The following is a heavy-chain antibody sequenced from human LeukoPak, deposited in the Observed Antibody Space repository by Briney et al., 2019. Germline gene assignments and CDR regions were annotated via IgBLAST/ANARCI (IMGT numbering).Heavy chain of an antibody. CDR2: ISSNGGST. D-gene: IGHD5-12*01. J-gene: IGHJ6*03. V-gene: IGHV3-64*01. Sequence: GGSLRLSCAASGFTFSSYAMHWVRQAPGKGLEYVSAISSNGGSTYYANSVKGRFTISRDNSQNTLYLQMGSLRAEDMAVYYCARDYVVATIGGYYYYYYMDVWGKGTTVTVSS. CDR3: ARDYVVATIGGYYYYYYMDV. CDR1: GFTFSSYA.